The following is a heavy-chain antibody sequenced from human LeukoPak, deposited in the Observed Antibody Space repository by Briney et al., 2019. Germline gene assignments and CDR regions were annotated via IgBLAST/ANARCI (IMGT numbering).Heavy chain of an antibody. V-gene: IGHV4-39*07. CDR2: IYYSGST. J-gene: IGHJ4*02. D-gene: IGHD1-26*01. Sequence: SETLSLTCTVSGGSISSSSYYWGWIRQPPGKGLEWIGSIYYSGSTYYNPSLKSRVTISVDTSKNQFSLKLSSVTAADTAVYYCARVSIVGAMRRPNYFDYWGQGTLVTVSS. CDR3: ARVSIVGAMRRPNYFDY. CDR1: GGSISSSSYY.